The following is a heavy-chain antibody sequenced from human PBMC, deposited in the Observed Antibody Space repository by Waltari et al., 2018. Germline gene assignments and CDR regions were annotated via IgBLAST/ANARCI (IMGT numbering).Heavy chain of an antibody. D-gene: IGHD5-12*01. CDR2: IDYGGST. J-gene: IGHJ3*02. Sequence: PGQVLKCIRKIDYGGSTNYDPAQRSRVTITVDTTKTQFSQKLSFVTAADTAVYYCAGEIDSGGDHDAFDIWGQGTMVTVSS. V-gene: IGHV4-59*13. CDR3: AGEIDSGGDHDAFDI.